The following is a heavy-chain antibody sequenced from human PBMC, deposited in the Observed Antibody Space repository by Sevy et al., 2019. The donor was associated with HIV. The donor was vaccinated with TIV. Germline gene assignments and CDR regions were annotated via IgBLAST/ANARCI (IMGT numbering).Heavy chain of an antibody. CDR2: IYPSGRT. CDR1: GGSVSSYY. V-gene: IGHV4-4*07. J-gene: IGHJ4*02. D-gene: IGHD4-17*01. CDR3: ARDYYGDYGWVVDY. Sequence: SETLSLTCTVSGGSVSSYYWSWIRQPAGKGLEWIGRIYPSGRTNHNPSLKSRVTMSVDTSKNQFSLKMSSVTAADTAAYFCARDYYGDYGWVVDYWGQGTLVTVSS.